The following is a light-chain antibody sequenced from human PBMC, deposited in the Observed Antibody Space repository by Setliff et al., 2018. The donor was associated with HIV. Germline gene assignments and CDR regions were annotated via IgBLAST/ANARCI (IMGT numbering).Light chain of an antibody. Sequence: QSALTQPASVSGSPGQSITISCTGTSSDVGGYNYVSWYQQHPGKAPKLIISEFNNRPSGVSNRFSGSKSGNTASLTISGLQTEDEGDYYCSSHAITNTLPFGTGTKVTVL. CDR3: SSHAITNTLP. CDR2: EFN. J-gene: IGLJ1*01. V-gene: IGLV2-14*01. CDR1: SSDVGGYNY.